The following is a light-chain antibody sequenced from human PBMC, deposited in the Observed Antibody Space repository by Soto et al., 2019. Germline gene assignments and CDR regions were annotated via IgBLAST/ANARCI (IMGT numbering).Light chain of an antibody. Sequence: TRMTQRPSYLSASVGHRLTITCRASQIIDNYLNWYQKKPGKAPKLLIYAASNLQSGVPSRLSGSGSGKDFTLTISSLQPGEGATYYGQQSYFIPRAFCQGTKVDIK. CDR1: QIIDNY. CDR2: AAS. V-gene: IGKV1-39*01. J-gene: IGKJ1*01. CDR3: QQSYFIPRA.